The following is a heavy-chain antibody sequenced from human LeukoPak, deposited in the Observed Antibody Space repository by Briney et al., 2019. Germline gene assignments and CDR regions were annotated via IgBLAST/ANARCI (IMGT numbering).Heavy chain of an antibody. V-gene: IGHV1-2*02. CDR1: GGTFSSYA. D-gene: IGHD3-10*01. J-gene: IGHJ6*02. Sequence: ASVKVSCKASGGTFSSYAISWVRQAPGQGLEWMGWINPNTNGTSYTQRFQGRVTVTRDTSISTAYMELSRLRSDDTAVYYCARAAAGSYYGMDVWGQGTTVTVSS. CDR3: ARAAAGSYYGMDV. CDR2: INPNTNGT.